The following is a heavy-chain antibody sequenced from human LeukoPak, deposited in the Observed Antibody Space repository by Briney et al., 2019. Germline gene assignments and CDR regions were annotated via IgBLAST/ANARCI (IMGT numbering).Heavy chain of an antibody. D-gene: IGHD5-18*01. CDR2: IYYTGST. CDR3: WTSSRYGFDY. V-gene: IGHV4-39*01. J-gene: IGHJ4*02. CDR1: GGSINRDSYY. Sequence: PSETLSLTCTLSGGSINRDSYYWGWIRQPPGKGLEWIGSIYYTGSTYYNPSLKSRVTISVDMSKNQFSLKLSSVTAADTAVYYCWTSSRYGFDYWGQGTLVTVSS.